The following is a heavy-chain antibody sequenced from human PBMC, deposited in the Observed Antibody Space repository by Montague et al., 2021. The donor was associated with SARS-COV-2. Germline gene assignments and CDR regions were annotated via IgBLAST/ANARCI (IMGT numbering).Heavy chain of an antibody. Sequence: SETLSLTCTVSGGSISSSSYYWGWIRQPPGKGLEWIGSIYYSGSTYYNPSLKSRVTISVDTSMNQFSLKLSSVTAADTAVYYCDGSSEEDYYFDYWGLGTLVTVSP. J-gene: IGHJ4*02. CDR3: DGSSEEDYYFDY. CDR2: IYYSGST. D-gene: IGHD3-22*01. CDR1: GGSISSSSYY. V-gene: IGHV4-39*01.